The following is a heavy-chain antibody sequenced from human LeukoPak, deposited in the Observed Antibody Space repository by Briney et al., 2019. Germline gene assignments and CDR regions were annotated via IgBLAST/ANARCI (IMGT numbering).Heavy chain of an antibody. J-gene: IGHJ4*02. CDR1: GDSVSSNSVA. V-gene: IGHV6-1*01. CDR3: ARDHCSGGSCHWRFDY. D-gene: IGHD2-15*01. CDR2: TYYRSKGYS. Sequence: SQTLSLTCGISGDSVSSNSVAWNWIRQSPSRGLERLGRTYYRSKGYSDYAVSVKGRITINPDTSKNQFSLQLNSVTPEDTAVFYCARDHCSGGSCHWRFDYWGQGTLVTVSS.